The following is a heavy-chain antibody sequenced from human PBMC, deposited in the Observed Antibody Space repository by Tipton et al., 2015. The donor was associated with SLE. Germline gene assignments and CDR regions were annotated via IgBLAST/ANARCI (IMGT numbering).Heavy chain of an antibody. J-gene: IGHJ4*02. CDR3: ARGSSNFDS. CDR1: GVSISSDSYY. V-gene: IGHV4-61*02. CDR2: VYTSGSP. D-gene: IGHD2-2*01. Sequence: TLSLTCTVSGVSISSDSYYWNWIRQPAGKGLEWIGRVYTSGSPYYNPSLESRVVMSMDKSKNQFSLKLTAVTAADTAVYYCARGSSNFDSWGQGTLVTVSS.